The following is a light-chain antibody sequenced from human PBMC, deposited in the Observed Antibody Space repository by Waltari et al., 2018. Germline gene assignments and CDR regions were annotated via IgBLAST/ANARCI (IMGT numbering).Light chain of an antibody. CDR2: IAS. J-gene: IGKJ3*01. V-gene: IGKV3-20*01. CDR1: QSIPSNY. CDR3: QQSGGSPFT. Sequence: EIVMTQSPATLSLSPGERATLSCRASQSIPSNYLAWYQQRPGRAPRLLIYIASSRATGIPDRFSGSGSGTDFTLTISRLEPEDFAVYYCQQSGGSPFTFGPGTTVDI.